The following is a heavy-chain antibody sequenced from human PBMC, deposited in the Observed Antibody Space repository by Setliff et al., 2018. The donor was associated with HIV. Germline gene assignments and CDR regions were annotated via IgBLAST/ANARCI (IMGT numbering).Heavy chain of an antibody. J-gene: IGHJ4*02. Sequence: GGSLRLSCAASGFTFSSYWMSWVRQAPGKGLEWVANIKEDGSEKYHVDSVKGRFTISRDNAKNSLYLQMNSLRGEDTAVYYCARDVVNMKEDPGYFGYWGQGTLVTVS. CDR3: ARDVVNMKEDPGYFGY. CDR2: IKEDGSEK. CDR1: GFTFSSYW. V-gene: IGHV3-7*01. D-gene: IGHD3-9*01.